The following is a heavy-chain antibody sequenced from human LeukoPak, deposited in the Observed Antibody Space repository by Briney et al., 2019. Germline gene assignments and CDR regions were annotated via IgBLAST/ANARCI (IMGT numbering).Heavy chain of an antibody. CDR3: SRLRDEYCSSTSCNYYYYYMDV. J-gene: IGHJ6*03. CDR2: IYYSGST. V-gene: IGHV4-59*01. D-gene: IGHD2-2*01. CDR1: GGSISSYY. Sequence: SETLSLTCTVYGGSISSYYWSWIRQPPGKGLEWIGYIYYSGSTNYNPSLKSRVTISVDTSKNQFSLKLSSVTAADAAVYYCSRLRDEYCSSTSCNYYYYYMDVWGKGTTVTISS.